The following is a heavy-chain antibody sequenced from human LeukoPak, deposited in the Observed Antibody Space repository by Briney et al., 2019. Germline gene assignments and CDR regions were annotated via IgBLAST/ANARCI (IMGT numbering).Heavy chain of an antibody. Sequence: ASVKVSCKASGYTFTSYGISWVRQAPGQGLEWMGWISAYNGNTKYTQKFQGRVTMTTDTSTSTAYMELSSLRSEDTAVYYCASGTTDIVVVPATLRNYYFDYWGQGTLVTVSS. D-gene: IGHD2-2*01. CDR1: GYTFTSYG. V-gene: IGHV1-18*01. J-gene: IGHJ4*02. CDR2: ISAYNGNT. CDR3: ASGTTDIVVVPATLRNYYFDY.